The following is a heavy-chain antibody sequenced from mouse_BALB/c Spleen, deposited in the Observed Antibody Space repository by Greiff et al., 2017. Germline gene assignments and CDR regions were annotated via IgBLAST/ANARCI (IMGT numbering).Heavy chain of an antibody. D-gene: IGHD4-1*01. CDR2: IRNKANGYTT. Sequence: DVQLVESGGGLVQPGGSLRLSCATSGFTFTDYYMSWVRQPPGKALEWLGFIRNKANGYTTEYSASVKGRFTISRDNSQSILYLQMNTLRAEDSATYYCARDLGKNWDGFAYWGQGTLVTVSA. CDR1: GFTFTDYY. J-gene: IGHJ3*01. V-gene: IGHV7-3*02. CDR3: ARDLGKNWDGFAY.